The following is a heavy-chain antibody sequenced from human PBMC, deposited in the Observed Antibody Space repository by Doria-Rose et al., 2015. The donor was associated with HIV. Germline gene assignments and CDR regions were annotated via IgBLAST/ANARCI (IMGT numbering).Heavy chain of an antibody. J-gene: IGHJ4*02. CDR2: IYYSGST. V-gene: IGHV4-59*01. CDR1: GDSISTYY. D-gene: IGHD3-22*01. Sequence: SETLSLTCSVSGDSISTYYWNWIRQPPGKGLEWIGYIYYSGSTNHNPSLKSRVTISVDTSKNQFSLKLSSVTAADTAVYYCARGTFYDSSGYYPYFDYWGQGTLVTVSS. CDR3: ARGTFYDSSGYYPYFDY.